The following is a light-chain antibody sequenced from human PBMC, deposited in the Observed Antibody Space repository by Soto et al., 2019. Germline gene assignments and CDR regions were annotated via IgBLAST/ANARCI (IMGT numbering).Light chain of an antibody. CDR2: GGS. Sequence: EIVMTQSPGTLSLSPGERATLSCRASQNISTNVAWYQQKPGQAPRLLIYGGSSRATGIPVRFSGSGSETDFTLTITRLVPEDFAMYYCQQYSSSRTFGQGTKVDIK. CDR3: QQYSSSRT. J-gene: IGKJ1*01. CDR1: QNISTN. V-gene: IGKV3-20*01.